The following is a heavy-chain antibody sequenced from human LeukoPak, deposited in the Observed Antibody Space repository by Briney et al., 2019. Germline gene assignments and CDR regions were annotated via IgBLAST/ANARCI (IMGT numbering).Heavy chain of an antibody. CDR3: TTSRTNDCSSPSCYTDY. CDR1: GASIYTSSSY. D-gene: IGHD2-2*02. Sequence: PSETLSLTCTVSGASIYTSSSYWGWIRQPPGKGLEWIASVYYTGSTYYSPSLKSRATISVDTSKKQFSLELNSVTAADTAVYYCTTSRTNDCSSPSCYTDYWGQGTLVTVSS. V-gene: IGHV4-39*01. J-gene: IGHJ4*02. CDR2: VYYTGST.